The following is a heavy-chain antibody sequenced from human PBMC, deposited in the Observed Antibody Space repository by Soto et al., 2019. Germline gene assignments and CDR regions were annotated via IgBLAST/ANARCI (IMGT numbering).Heavy chain of an antibody. D-gene: IGHD6-13*01. CDR3: ARWGIAAGDY. Sequence: QVQLVESGGGVVQPGRSLRLSCAASGFTFGSYGMHWVRQAPGKGLEWVAVIWYDGRNKYYADSVKGRFTISRDNSKNTLYLQMNSLGAEDTVVYYCARWGIAAGDYWGQGTLVTVSS. CDR2: IWYDGRNK. V-gene: IGHV3-33*01. CDR1: GFTFGSYG. J-gene: IGHJ4*02.